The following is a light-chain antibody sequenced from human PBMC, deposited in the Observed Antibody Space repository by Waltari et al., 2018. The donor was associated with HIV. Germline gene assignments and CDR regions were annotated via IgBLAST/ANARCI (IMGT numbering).Light chain of an antibody. CDR2: EAS. CDR3: QQRDNWPMYT. Sequence: ENVLTQSPATLSLTLGERATLSCRASQSVNSYLAWYQHKPGQSPGLLIFEASNRATVVPASFIGSESGADFSLTISNLEPEDFAVYYCQQRDNWPMYTFGQGTKLEMK. V-gene: IGKV3-11*01. CDR1: QSVNSY. J-gene: IGKJ2*01.